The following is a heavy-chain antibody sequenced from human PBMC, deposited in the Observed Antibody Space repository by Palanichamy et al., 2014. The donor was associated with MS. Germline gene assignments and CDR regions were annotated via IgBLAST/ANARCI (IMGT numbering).Heavy chain of an antibody. V-gene: IGHV4-34*01. Sequence: QVQLQQWGAGLLKPSETLSLTCAVYGGSFSGYYWSWIRQPPGKGLEWIGEINHSGSTNYNPSLKSRVTISVDTSKNQFSLKLSSVTAADTAVYYCARVKGVGEDYWGQGTLVTVSS. CDR2: INHSGST. CDR3: ARVKGVGEDY. J-gene: IGHJ4*02. D-gene: IGHD3-16*01. CDR1: GGSFSGYY.